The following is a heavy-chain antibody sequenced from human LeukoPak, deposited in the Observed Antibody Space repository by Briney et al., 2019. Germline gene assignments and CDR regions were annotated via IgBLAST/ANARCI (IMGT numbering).Heavy chain of an antibody. J-gene: IGHJ3*02. CDR3: ARDRASKKYYGSGSYYNVGAFDI. CDR1: GFTFSSYW. D-gene: IGHD3-10*01. CDR2: IKQDGSEK. V-gene: IGHV3-7*01. Sequence: TGGSLRLSCAASGFTFSSYWMSWVRQAPGKGLEWVANIKQDGSEKYYVDSVKGRFTISRDNAKNSLYLQMNSLRAEDTAVYYCARDRASKKYYGSGSYYNVGAFDIWGQGTMVTVSS.